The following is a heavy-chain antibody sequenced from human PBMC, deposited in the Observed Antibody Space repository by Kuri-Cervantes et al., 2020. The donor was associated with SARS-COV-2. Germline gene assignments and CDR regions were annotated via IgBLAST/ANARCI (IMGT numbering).Heavy chain of an antibody. CDR1: GGSFSGYY. CDR2: INHSGST. D-gene: IGHD6-19*01. V-gene: IGHV4-34*01. J-gene: IGHJ3*02. CDR3: AREWGYSSDWHSVRSDAFDI. Sequence: GSLRLSCAVYGGSFSGYYWSWIRQPPGKGLEWIGEINHSGSTNYNPSLKSRVTISVDTSKNQFSLKLSSVTAADTAVYYCAREWGYSSDWHSVRSDAFDIWGQGTMVTVSS.